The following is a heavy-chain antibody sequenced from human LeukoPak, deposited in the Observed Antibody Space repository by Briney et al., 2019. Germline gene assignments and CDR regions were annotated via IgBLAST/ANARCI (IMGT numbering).Heavy chain of an antibody. D-gene: IGHD3-10*01. CDR3: ASGWYGSGSPAYNCFDP. J-gene: IGHJ5*02. Sequence: GGSLRLSCAASGFTFSTDWMHWVRQTPGRGLVWVSRINGDGSSTSYADSVRGRFTISRDNAKNTVYLQMNSLRAEDTAAYYRASGWYGSGSPAYNCFDPWGQGTLVTVSS. CDR2: INGDGSST. V-gene: IGHV3-74*01. CDR1: GFTFSTDW.